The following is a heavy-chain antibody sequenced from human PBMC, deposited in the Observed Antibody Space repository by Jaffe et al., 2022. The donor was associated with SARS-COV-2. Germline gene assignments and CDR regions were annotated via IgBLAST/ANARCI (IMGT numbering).Heavy chain of an antibody. J-gene: IGHJ4*02. CDR1: GGSISSSSYY. CDR3: ATRRDSYGYVKRQGGYFDY. V-gene: IGHV4-39*01. CDR2: IYYSGST. D-gene: IGHD5-18*01. Sequence: QLQLQESGPGLVKPSETLSLTCTVSGGSISSSSYYWGWIRQPPGKGLEWIGSIYYSGSTYYNPSLKSRVTISVDTSKNQFSLKLSSVTAADTAVYYCATRRDSYGYVKRQGGYFDYWGQGTLVTVSS.